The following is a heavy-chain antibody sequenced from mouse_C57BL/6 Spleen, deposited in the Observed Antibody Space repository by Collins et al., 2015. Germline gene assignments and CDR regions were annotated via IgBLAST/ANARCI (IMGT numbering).Heavy chain of an antibody. J-gene: IGHJ3*01. CDR1: GYTFTNYG. D-gene: IGHD1-1*01. CDR3: ASYYYGSSYAWFAY. CDR2: INTYTGEP. V-gene: IGHV9-3-1*01. Sequence: QIQLVQSGLELKKPGETVKISCKASGYTFTNYGMNWVKQAPGKGLKWMGWINTYTGEPTYADDFKGRFAFSLETSASTAYLQINNLKNEDTATYFCASYYYGSSYAWFAYWGQGTLVTVSA.